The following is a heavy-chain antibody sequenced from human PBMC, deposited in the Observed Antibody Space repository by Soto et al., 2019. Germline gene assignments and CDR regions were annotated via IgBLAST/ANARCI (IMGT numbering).Heavy chain of an antibody. D-gene: IGHD3-3*01. J-gene: IGHJ4*02. CDR2: IYYSGST. CDR1: PGSISSYY. V-gene: IGHV4-59*01. Sequence: QVQLQESGPGLVKPSETLSLTCTVSPGSISSYYWSWIRQPPGKGLEWIGYIYYSGSTSYNPSLKRRSALSLDTSKNKLTLSLGSVTGADTAVYYCARGAGGVVTIDSWGQGTLVTVSS. CDR3: ARGAGGVVTIDS.